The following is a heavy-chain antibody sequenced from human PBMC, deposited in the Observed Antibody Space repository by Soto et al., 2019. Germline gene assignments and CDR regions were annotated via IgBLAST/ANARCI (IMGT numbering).Heavy chain of an antibody. D-gene: IGHD2-21*01. Sequence: QITLKESGPTLVKPTQTLTLTCIFSGFSFSADGVGVGWIRQPPGKALEWLALIFWDDDARYSPSLKSRLTITKDTSKNQVVLTMTNMGPVDTATYYCAHAYGGTSWPNDAFDVWGPGTVVTVSS. CDR3: AHAYGGTSWPNDAFDV. CDR1: GFSFSADGVG. V-gene: IGHV2-5*02. J-gene: IGHJ3*01. CDR2: IFWDDDA.